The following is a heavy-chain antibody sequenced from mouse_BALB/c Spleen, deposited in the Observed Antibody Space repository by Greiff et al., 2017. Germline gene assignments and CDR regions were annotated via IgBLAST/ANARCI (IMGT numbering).Heavy chain of an antibody. J-gene: IGHJ4*01. V-gene: IGHV14-3*02. CDR1: GFNIKDTY. D-gene: IGHD1-1*01. CDR2: IDPANGNT. CDR3: ARRGYYGVLDY. Sequence: EVQLQQSGAELVKPGASVKLSCTASGFNIKDTYMHWVKQRPEQGLEWIGRIDPANGNTKYDPKFQGKATITADTSSNTAYLQLSSLTSEDTAVYYCARRGYYGVLDYWGQGTSVTVSS.